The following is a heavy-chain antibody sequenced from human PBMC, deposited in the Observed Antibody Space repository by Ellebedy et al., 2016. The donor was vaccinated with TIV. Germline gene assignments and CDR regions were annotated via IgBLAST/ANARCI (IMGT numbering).Heavy chain of an antibody. CDR2: INHSGYT. Sequence: MPSETLSLTCAVYGGSFSGYYWSWIRQPPGKGLEWIGEINHSGYTNHNPSLKSRVTISVDTSKNQFSLKLSSVTAADTAVYYCAGSGSRRGWFDPWGQGTLVTVSS. CDR3: AGSGSRRGWFDP. V-gene: IGHV4-34*01. D-gene: IGHD3-22*01. J-gene: IGHJ5*02. CDR1: GGSFSGYY.